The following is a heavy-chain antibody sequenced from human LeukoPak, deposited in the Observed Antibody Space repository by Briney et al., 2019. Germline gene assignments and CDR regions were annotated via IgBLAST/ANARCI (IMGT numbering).Heavy chain of an antibody. V-gene: IGHV3-23*01. CDR3: ARGSLWLQLDY. Sequence: GGSLRLSCAASGFTFSDYAMTWVRQAPGRGLEWVAGIDSDLGRTHFADSMKGRFTIYRDNSKNTLYLQMNSLRAEDTAVYYCARGSLWLQLDYWGQGTLVTVSS. CDR2: IDSDLGRT. J-gene: IGHJ4*02. D-gene: IGHD5-24*01. CDR1: GFTFSDYA.